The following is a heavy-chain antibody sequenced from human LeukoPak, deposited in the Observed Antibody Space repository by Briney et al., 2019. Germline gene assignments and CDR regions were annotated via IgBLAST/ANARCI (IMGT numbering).Heavy chain of an antibody. Sequence: PGESLKISCKGSGYSFTSYWIGWVRQMPGKGLEWMGIIYPGDSDTRYSPSFQGQVTISADKSISTAYLQWSSLKASDTAMYYCARLGRENYYGSGSYPDYWGQGTLVTVSS. CDR1: GYSFTSYW. J-gene: IGHJ4*02. D-gene: IGHD3-10*01. V-gene: IGHV5-51*01. CDR3: ARLGRENYYGSGSYPDY. CDR2: IYPGDSDT.